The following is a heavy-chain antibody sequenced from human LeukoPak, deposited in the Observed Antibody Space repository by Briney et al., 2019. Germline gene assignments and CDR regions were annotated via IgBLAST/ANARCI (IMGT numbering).Heavy chain of an antibody. CDR1: GFTFSSYA. Sequence: GGSLRLSCVASGFTFSSYAMSWVRQAPGKGLEWVSAISGSGGSTYYADSVKGRFTISRDNSKNTLYLQMNSLRAEDTAVYYCAKSFRVGVRGVIINGYYFDYWGQGTLVTVSS. D-gene: IGHD3-10*02. V-gene: IGHV3-23*01. CDR3: AKSFRVGVRGVIINGYYFDY. CDR2: ISGSGGST. J-gene: IGHJ4*02.